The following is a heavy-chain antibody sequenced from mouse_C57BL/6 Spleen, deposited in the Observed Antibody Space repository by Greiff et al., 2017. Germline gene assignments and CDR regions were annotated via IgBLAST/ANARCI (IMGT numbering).Heavy chain of an antibody. V-gene: IGHV5-16*01. CDR3: ARVPYDYDDAMDY. CDR1: GFTFSDYY. J-gene: IGHJ4*01. D-gene: IGHD2-4*01. CDR2: INYDGSST. Sequence: EVQLQESEGGLVQPGSSMKLSCTASGFTFSDYYMAWVRQVPEKGLEWVANINYDGSSTYYLDSLKSRFIISRDNAKNILYLQMSSLKSEDTATYYCARVPYDYDDAMDYWGQGTSVTVSS.